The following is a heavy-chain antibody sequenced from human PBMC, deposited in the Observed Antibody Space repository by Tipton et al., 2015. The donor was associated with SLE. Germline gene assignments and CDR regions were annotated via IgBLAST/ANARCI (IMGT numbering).Heavy chain of an antibody. CDR1: GGSIISTFYY. D-gene: IGHD3-3*01. CDR3: ARRFRYYFDY. CDR2: VHYSGST. V-gene: IGHV4-39*07. J-gene: IGHJ4*02. Sequence: TLSLTCTVSGGSIISTFYYWGWIRQTPVKGLEWIGSVHYSGSTYYSPSLTSRVTISVDTSKNQFSLKLSSVTAADTAVYYCARRFRYYFDYWGQGTLVTVSS.